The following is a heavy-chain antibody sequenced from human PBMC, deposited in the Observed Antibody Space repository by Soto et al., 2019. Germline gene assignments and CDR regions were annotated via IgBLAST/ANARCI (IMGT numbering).Heavy chain of an antibody. J-gene: IGHJ4*02. Sequence: PGGSLRLSCAASGFTFSSYTMSWVRQAPGKGLEWVSSISRSSNYIVYADSVKGRFTISRDNAKNSVYLQVNSLRPEDSAVYYCRREEYGYWGQGTLVTVSS. CDR2: ISRSSNYI. V-gene: IGHV3-21*01. D-gene: IGHD1-26*01. CDR1: GFTFSSYT. CDR3: RREEYGY.